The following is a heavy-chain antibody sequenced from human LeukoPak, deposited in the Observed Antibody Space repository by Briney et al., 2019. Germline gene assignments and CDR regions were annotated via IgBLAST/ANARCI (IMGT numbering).Heavy chain of an antibody. CDR1: GGSISSGDYY. D-gene: IGHD6-13*01. CDR3: ARDEVRTQIIAAAGIGMDV. V-gene: IGHV4-30-4*08. J-gene: IGHJ6*02. Sequence: SETLSLTCTVSGGSISSGDYYWSWIRQPPGKGLEWIGSIYYSGSTYYNPSLKSRVTISVDKSKNQFSLKLSSVTAADTAVYYCARDEVRTQIIAAAGIGMDVWGQGTTVTVSS. CDR2: IYYSGST.